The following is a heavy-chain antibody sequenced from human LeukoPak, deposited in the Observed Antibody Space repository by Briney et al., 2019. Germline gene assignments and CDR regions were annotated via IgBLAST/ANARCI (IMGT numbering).Heavy chain of an antibody. CDR1: GYTFTRYY. CDR2: INPNSGGT. V-gene: IGHV1-2*02. D-gene: IGHD1-1*01. CDR3: ARVLERRRFCMDV. J-gene: IGHJ6*02. Sequence: GASVKVSCKASGYTFTRYYMHWVRQAPGQGREGMGWINPNSGGTNYAQKFQGRVTMTRDTSISTAYMELSRLRSDDTAVYYCARVLERRRFCMDVWGQGTTVTVSS.